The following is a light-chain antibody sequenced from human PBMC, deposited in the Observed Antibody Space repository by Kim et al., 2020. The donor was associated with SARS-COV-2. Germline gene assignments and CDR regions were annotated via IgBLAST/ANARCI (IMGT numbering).Light chain of an antibody. Sequence: SSELTQDPAVSVALGQTVRITCQGDSLRTYYASWYQQKPGQAPVLVIYGKNNRPSGIPDRFSGSRSGNTASLTISGAQAEDEADYYCDSRDTSDNHLVFG. CDR3: DSRDTSDNHLV. J-gene: IGLJ2*01. CDR1: SLRTYY. CDR2: GKN. V-gene: IGLV3-19*01.